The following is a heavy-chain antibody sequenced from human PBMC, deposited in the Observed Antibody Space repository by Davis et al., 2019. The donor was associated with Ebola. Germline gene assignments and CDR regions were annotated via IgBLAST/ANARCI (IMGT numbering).Heavy chain of an antibody. Sequence: ASVKVSCKASGYTSQNYAISCVRQAPGQGLDWMGWISSYNGNTNYAQILQGRVTMTTDTSTGTAYMELRSLRSDDTSVYFWAGTSIVGTTTTGSAIWGKGTKVTVSS. CDR2: ISSYNGNT. CDR1: GYTSQNYA. J-gene: IGHJ3*02. V-gene: IGHV1-18*01. D-gene: IGHD1-26*01. CDR3: AGTSIVGTTTTGSAI.